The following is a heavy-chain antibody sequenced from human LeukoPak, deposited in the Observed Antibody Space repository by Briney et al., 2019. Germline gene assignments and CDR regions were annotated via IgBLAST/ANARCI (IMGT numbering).Heavy chain of an antibody. CDR3: ASQWQLEGFDY. V-gene: IGHV1-18*01. J-gene: IGHJ4*02. CDR1: GYTFTSYG. D-gene: IGHD6-6*01. Sequence: ASVKVSCKASGYTFTSYGISWVRQAPGQGLEWMGWIGAYNGNTNYAQKLQGRVTMTTDTSTSTAYMELRSLRSDDTAVYYCASQWQLEGFDYWGQGTLVTVSS. CDR2: IGAYNGNT.